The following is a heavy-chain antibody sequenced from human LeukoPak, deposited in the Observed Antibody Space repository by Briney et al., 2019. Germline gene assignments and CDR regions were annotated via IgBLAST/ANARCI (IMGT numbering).Heavy chain of an antibody. Sequence: EASVKVSCKASGYTFTIYGISWVRQAPGQGLEWMGWISAYNGNTNYAQKLQGRVTMTTDTSTSTAYMELRSLRSDDTAVYYCARDIYCSGGSCYYYYGMDVWGQGTTVTVSS. J-gene: IGHJ6*02. CDR1: GYTFTIYG. V-gene: IGHV1-18*01. CDR2: ISAYNGNT. CDR3: ARDIYCSGGSCYYYYGMDV. D-gene: IGHD2-15*01.